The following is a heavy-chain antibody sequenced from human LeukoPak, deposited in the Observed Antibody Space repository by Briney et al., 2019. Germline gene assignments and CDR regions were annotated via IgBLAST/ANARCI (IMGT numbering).Heavy chain of an antibody. V-gene: IGHV3-9*01. CDR2: ISWNSGSI. CDR3: AKSEDYYDSSGYPYYFDY. D-gene: IGHD3-22*01. Sequence: PGGSLRLSCAASGFTFDDYAMHWVRQAPGKGLEWVSGISWNSGSIGYADSVKGRFTISRDNAKNSLYLQMNSLRAEDTALYYCAKSEDYYDSSGYPYYFDYWGQGTLVTVSS. CDR1: GFTFDDYA. J-gene: IGHJ4*02.